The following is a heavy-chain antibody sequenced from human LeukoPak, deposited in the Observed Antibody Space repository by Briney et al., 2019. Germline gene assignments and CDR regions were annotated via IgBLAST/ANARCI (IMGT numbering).Heavy chain of an antibody. D-gene: IGHD6-19*01. CDR2: INPNSGGT. J-gene: IGHJ4*02. Sequence: GASVKVSCKASGYTFTGYYMHWVRQAPGQGLEWMGWINPNSGGTNYAQKFQGRVTMTRDTSISKAYMGLSRLRSDDTAVYYCARQKYSSGWSGDYWGQGTLVTVSS. CDR3: ARQKYSSGWSGDY. V-gene: IGHV1-2*02. CDR1: GYTFTGYY.